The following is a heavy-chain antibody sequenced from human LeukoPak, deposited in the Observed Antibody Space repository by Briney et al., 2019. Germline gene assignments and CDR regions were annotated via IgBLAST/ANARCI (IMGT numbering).Heavy chain of an antibody. D-gene: IGHD3-22*01. Sequence: SVTVSCKASGGTFSSYAISWVRQAPGQGLEWMGRIIPILGIANYAQKFQGRVTITADKSTSTAYMELSSLRSEDTAVYYCARHSRPSGGITMIPRDIWGQGTMVTVSS. CDR3: ARHSRPSGGITMIPRDI. V-gene: IGHV1-69*04. J-gene: IGHJ3*02. CDR2: IIPILGIA. CDR1: GGTFSSYA.